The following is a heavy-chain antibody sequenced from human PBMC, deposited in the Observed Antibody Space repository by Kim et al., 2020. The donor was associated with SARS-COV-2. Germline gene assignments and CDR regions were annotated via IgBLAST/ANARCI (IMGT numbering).Heavy chain of an antibody. Sequence: GGSLRLSCAASGFTFSDHYMSWIRQAPGKGLEWVSYISSSGSTIYYSDSVKGRFTISRDNAKNSLYLQMNSLRAEDTAVYYCAREQAFYSSRWESPYYYSGMDVWGQGTPVTASS. V-gene: IGHV3-11*01. D-gene: IGHD3-22*01. CDR3: AREQAFYSSRWESPYYYSGMDV. J-gene: IGHJ6*02. CDR1: GFTFSDHY. CDR2: ISSSGSTI.